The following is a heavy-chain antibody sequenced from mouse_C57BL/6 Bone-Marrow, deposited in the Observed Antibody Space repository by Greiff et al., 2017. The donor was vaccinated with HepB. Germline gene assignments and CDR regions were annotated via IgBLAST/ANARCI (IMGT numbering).Heavy chain of an antibody. J-gene: IGHJ2*01. CDR2: IDPETGGT. V-gene: IGHV1-15*01. CDR1: GYTFTDYE. Sequence: QVQLQQSGAELVRPGASVTLSCKASGYTFTDYEMHWVKQTPVHGLEWIGAIDPETGGTAYNQKFKGKAILTADKSSSTAYMELRRLTSEDSAVYYCTRRYDGYPHFDYWGQGTTLTVSS. CDR3: TRRYDGYPHFDY. D-gene: IGHD2-3*01.